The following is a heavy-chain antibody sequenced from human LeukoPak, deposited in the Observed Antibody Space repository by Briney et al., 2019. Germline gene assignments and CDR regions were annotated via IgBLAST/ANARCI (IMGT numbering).Heavy chain of an antibody. Sequence: GGSLRLSCAASEFTFNSYAVSWVRQAPGKGLEWGSTISGSGGNTYYADSVKGRFTISRDTYKTTVFLQMHILRADDTAVYYCAKALRASHRPVYSYYYMDVWGKGTTVTVSS. CDR2: ISGSGGNT. J-gene: IGHJ6*03. CDR1: EFTFNSYA. V-gene: IGHV3-23*01. CDR3: AKALRASHRPVYSYYYMDV.